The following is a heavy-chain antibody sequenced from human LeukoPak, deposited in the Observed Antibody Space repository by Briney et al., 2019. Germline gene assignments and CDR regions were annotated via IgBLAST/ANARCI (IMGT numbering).Heavy chain of an antibody. CDR1: GVSISSGNYY. J-gene: IGHJ5*02. Sequence: SSETLSLTCTVSGVSISSGNYYWGWIGQPPGKELEWIGSIYYSGSTYYNPSLKSRVTISVDTSKNQFSLKLSSVTAADTAVYYCARHSSGWYLYWFDPWGQGTLVTVSS. D-gene: IGHD6-19*01. CDR3: ARHSSGWYLYWFDP. CDR2: IYYSGST. V-gene: IGHV4-39*01.